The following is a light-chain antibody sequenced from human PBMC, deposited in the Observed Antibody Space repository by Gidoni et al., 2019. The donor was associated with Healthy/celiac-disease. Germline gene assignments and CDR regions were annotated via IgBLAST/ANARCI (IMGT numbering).Light chain of an antibody. Sequence: QSGLTPPPSVSGAPGQRVPISCPGSSIGAGYGVPWYQQLPGTAPKPLIYGNKNRPSGVPDRFSGSKSGTSASLAITGLQAEDEADYHCQSYDSSLSGSVFGGGTRLTVL. CDR1: SIGAGYG. CDR3: QSYDSSLSGSV. CDR2: GNK. V-gene: IGLV1-40*01. J-gene: IGLJ3*02.